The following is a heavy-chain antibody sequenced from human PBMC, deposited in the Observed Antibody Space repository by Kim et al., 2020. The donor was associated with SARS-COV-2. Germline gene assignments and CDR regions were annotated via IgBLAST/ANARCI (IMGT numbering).Heavy chain of an antibody. CDR3: ARDIHYGSGALDY. J-gene: IGHJ4*02. D-gene: IGHD3-10*01. V-gene: IGHV1-69*01. Sequence: GQKYQGRVKITADESTRTAYMELSSLRSEDAAVYYCARDIHYGSGALDYWGQGTLVTVSS.